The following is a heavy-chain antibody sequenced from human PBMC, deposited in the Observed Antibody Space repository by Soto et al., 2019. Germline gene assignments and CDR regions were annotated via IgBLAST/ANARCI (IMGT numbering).Heavy chain of an antibody. J-gene: IGHJ4*02. V-gene: IGHV3-74*01. CDR1: GFTFSSYW. Sequence: EVQLVESGGGLVQPGGSLRLSCAASGFTFSSYWMHWVRQAPGKGLVWVSRIDSDGRITRYADSVKGRFTISRDNAKNMLYLQVNSLRAEDTAVYYCARDGGSGTPFDYWGQGALVTVSS. CDR2: IDSDGRIT. CDR3: ARDGGSGTPFDY. D-gene: IGHD3-16*01.